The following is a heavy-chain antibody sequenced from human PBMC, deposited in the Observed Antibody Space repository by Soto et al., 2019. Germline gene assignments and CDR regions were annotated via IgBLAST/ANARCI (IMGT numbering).Heavy chain of an antibody. J-gene: IGHJ6*02. CDR1: GYTFSDSA. CDR2: IRNKVNSYAT. CDR3: TRHEGYGMDV. V-gene: IGHV3-73*02. Sequence: EVQLVESGGGLVQPGGPLKLSCAASGYTFSDSAVHWVRQASGKGLEWVGRIRNKVNSYATAYAASAKGRFTISRDESKNTAYLQMNSLTAEDTAVYYCTRHEGYGMDVWGQGTTVTVSS.